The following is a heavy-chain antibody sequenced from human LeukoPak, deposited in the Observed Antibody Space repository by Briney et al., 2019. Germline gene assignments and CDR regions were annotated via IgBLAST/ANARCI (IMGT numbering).Heavy chain of an antibody. CDR1: GYTLTELS. CDR2: FDPGDGET. CDR3: ASGIYGGKDAFDI. Sequence: GASVKVSCKVSGYTLTELSMHWVRQAPGKGLEWMGGFDPGDGETIYAQKFQGRVTMTEDTSTDTAYMELSSLRSEDTAVYYCASGIYGGKDAFDIWGQGTMVTVSS. D-gene: IGHD4-23*01. J-gene: IGHJ3*02. V-gene: IGHV1-24*01.